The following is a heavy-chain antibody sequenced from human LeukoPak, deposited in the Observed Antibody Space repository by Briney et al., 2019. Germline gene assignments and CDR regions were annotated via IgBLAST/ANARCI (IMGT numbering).Heavy chain of an antibody. Sequence: PGGSLRLSCAASGSILSDYYMSWIRQAPGKGLEWVSYIGSSDSNIKYADSVKGRFTLSRDNAKNSLYLQMNSLRIEDTAVYYCAKGGLWDTAMVLWGQGTLVTVSS. J-gene: IGHJ4*02. V-gene: IGHV3-11*01. CDR1: GSILSDYY. CDR3: AKGGLWDTAMVL. D-gene: IGHD5-18*01. CDR2: IGSSDSNI.